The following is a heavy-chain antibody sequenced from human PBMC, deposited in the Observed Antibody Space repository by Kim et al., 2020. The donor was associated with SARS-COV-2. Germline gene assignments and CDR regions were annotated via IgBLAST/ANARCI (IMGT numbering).Heavy chain of an antibody. CDR2: INTKTGSP. CDR1: GYTFTTYA. CDR3: ARSLQYYFDY. Sequence: ASVKVSCKASGYTFTTYAMNWVRQAPGQGLEWMGWINTKTGSPTYARGFTGRFVFSLDTSVSTAYLEISSLEAEDTAVYYCARSLQYYFDYWGRGALVTV. J-gene: IGHJ4*02. V-gene: IGHV7-4-1*02.